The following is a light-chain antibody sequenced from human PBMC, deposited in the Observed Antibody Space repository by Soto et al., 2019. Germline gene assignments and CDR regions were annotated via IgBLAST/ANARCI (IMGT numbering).Light chain of an antibody. CDR3: QSYDSSPNVSDV. CDR1: SSYD. V-gene: IGLV1-40*01. Sequence: QSVRAQQNSDSCAPGQPVTISCTGSSSYDVHWYRQLPGTAPKLLIYGTTNRPSGVPDRFSGSKSGTSAYLAITGLQAEDEADYYCQSYDSSPNVSDVFGTGTK. CDR2: GTT. J-gene: IGLJ1*01.